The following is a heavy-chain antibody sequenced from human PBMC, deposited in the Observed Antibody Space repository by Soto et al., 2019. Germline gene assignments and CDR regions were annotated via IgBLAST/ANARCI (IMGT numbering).Heavy chain of an antibody. CDR2: IIPIFGTA. CDR3: AQNYDSSGYSHGAFDT. D-gene: IGHD3-22*01. Sequence: QVQLVQSGAEVKKPGSSVKVSCKASGGTFSSYAISWVRQAPGQGLEWMGGIIPIFGTANYAQKFQGRVTITAEESTRTDYMELSSLRSEDTAVYYYAQNYDSSGYSHGAFDTWGQGTMVTVSS. CDR1: GGTFSSYA. J-gene: IGHJ3*02. V-gene: IGHV1-69*01.